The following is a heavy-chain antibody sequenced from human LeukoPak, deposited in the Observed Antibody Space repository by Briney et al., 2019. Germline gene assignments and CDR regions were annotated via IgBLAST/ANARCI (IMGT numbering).Heavy chain of an antibody. CDR2: TSWNSGSI. CDR1: GFTFDDYA. J-gene: IGHJ6*03. V-gene: IGHV3-9*01. Sequence: GGSLRLSCAASGFTFDDYAMHWVRQAPGKGLEWVSGTSWNSGSIGYADSVKGRFTISRDNAKNSLYLQMNSLRAEDTALYYCAKDYYGSEYYYYMDVWGKGTTVTVSS. D-gene: IGHD3-10*01. CDR3: AKDYYGSEYYYYMDV.